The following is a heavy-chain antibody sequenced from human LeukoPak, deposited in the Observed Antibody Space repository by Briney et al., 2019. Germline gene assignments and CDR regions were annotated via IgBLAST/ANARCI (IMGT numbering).Heavy chain of an antibody. V-gene: IGHV3-9*01. CDR1: GFTFDDYA. CDR3: AKDRQVVTATALDY. J-gene: IGHJ4*02. CDR2: ISWNSGSI. D-gene: IGHD2-21*02. Sequence: PGRSLRLSCAASGFTFDDYAMHWVRQAPGKGLEWVSGISWNSGSIGYADSVKGRFTISRDNAKNSLYLQMNSLRAEDTALYYCAKDRQVVTATALDYWGQGTLVTVSS.